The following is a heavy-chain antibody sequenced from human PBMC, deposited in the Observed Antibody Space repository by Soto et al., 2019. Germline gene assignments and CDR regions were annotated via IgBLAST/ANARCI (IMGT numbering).Heavy chain of an antibody. CDR2: ISSNGGST. V-gene: IGHV3-64*04. CDR3: ATDPAGIAVAGTDY. D-gene: IGHD6-19*01. J-gene: IGHJ4*02. Sequence: GGSLRLSCSASGFTFSSYAMHWVRQAPGKGLEYVSAISSNGGSTNYAQKLQGRVTMTTDTSTSTAYMELRSLRSDDTAVYYCATDPAGIAVAGTDYWGQGTLVTVSS. CDR1: GFTFSSYA.